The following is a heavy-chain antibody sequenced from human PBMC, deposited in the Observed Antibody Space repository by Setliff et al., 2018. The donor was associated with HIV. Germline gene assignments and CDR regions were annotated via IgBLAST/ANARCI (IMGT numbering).Heavy chain of an antibody. V-gene: IGHV4-34*01. CDR1: GGSFSGYY. D-gene: IGHD3-16*01. J-gene: IGHJ4*02. Sequence: SSETLSLTCAVYGGSFSGYYWSWIRQPPGKGLEWIGSLYYSGTTYYNPSLKSRLTISVDTSKNQFSLKLSSVTAADTAVYYCARRTLITGYDYWGQGTLVTVSS. CDR3: ARRTLITGYDY. CDR2: LYYSGTT.